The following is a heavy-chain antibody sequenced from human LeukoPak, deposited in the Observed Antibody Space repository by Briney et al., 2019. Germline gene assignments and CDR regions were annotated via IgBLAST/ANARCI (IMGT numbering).Heavy chain of an antibody. J-gene: IGHJ3*02. V-gene: IGHV1-69*13. CDR2: FNHIYGTT. Sequence: SVKVSCKASGGSLKNFAISWVRQAPGQGPEWMGGFNHIYGTTNYAQKFQGRVTITVDDSTNIAYLDLSSLRSDDTALYYCARRAEWFSWTRLDAFNIWGQGTMVTVSS. D-gene: IGHD3-3*01. CDR1: GGSLKNFA. CDR3: ARRAEWFSWTRLDAFNI.